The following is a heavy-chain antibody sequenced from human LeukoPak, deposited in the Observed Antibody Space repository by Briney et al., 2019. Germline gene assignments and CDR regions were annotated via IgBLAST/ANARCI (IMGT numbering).Heavy chain of an antibody. CDR2: ISAYNGNT. CDR1: GYTFTSYG. J-gene: IGHJ6*02. V-gene: IGHV1-18*01. CDR3: ARGTWAQLYSYFPNYYDYGMDV. Sequence: ASVKVSCKASGYTFTSYGISWVRQAPGQGLEWMGWISAYNGNTNYAQKLQGRVTMTTDTSTSTAYMELRSLRSDDTAVYYCARGTWAQLYSYFPNYYDYGMDVWGQGTTVTVSS. D-gene: IGHD5-18*01.